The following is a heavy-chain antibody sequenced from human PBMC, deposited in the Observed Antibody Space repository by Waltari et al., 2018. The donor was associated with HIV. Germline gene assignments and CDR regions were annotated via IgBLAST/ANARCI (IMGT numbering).Heavy chain of an antibody. V-gene: IGHV4-39*01. CDR3: ARQTDDLGVRTWRWFDP. CDR1: GGSLSTSHSF. D-gene: IGHD3-3*01. CDR2: IHHSGST. Sequence: QLQLQASGPGLVTPSETLSLTCSVSGGSLSTSHSFWRWVRQSPGTGLEWIRTIHHSGSTYYNSSLKSRVTISVDTSKNQISLKLTSLTAADTAVYYCARQTDDLGVRTWRWFDPWGQGTLVTVSS. J-gene: IGHJ5*02.